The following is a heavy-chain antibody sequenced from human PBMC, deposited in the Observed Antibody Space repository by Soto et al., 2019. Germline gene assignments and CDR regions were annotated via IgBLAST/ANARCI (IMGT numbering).Heavy chain of an antibody. CDR1: GYTFTSYA. J-gene: IGHJ6*02. V-gene: IGHV1-3*01. CDR2: INAGNGNT. CDR3: ARGFCSGGICYSDYYYYYYMLS. Sequence: ASVKVSCKASGYTFTSYAMHWVRQAPGQRLEWMGWINAGNGNTKYSQKFQGRVTITRDKSASTAYMEPSSLRSEDTAVYYCARGFCSGGICYSDYYYYYYMLSLGQAITITVS. D-gene: IGHD2-15*01.